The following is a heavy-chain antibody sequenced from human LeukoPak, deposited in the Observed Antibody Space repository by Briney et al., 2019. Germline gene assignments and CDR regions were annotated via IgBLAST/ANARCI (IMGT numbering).Heavy chain of an antibody. V-gene: IGHV3-73*01. D-gene: IGHD3-10*01. CDR2: IRSTANGYAT. J-gene: IGHJ4*02. Sequence: GGSLRLSCAASGFTFSDSALHWVRQASGKGLEWVGRIRSTANGYATVYAASVKGRFTISRDDSKNTAYLQMDSLKTEDTAVYYCTGNYYGSGSYADFDYWGQGTLVTVSS. CDR1: GFTFSDSA. CDR3: TGNYYGSGSYADFDY.